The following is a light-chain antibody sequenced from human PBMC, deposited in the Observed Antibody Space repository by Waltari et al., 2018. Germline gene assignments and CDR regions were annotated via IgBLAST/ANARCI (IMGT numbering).Light chain of an antibody. CDR1: QNVLYRSDGKNY. CDR3: QQFYRSRS. Sequence: DIVLTQSPDSLAVSLGERATIYCKSSQNVLYRSDGKNYLAWYQHKPGQAPKLLISWASTRESGVPHRFSGSGSGTDFTLTISSLQAEDVAVYYCQQFYRSRSFGQGTRVEI. CDR2: WAS. V-gene: IGKV4-1*01. J-gene: IGKJ1*01.